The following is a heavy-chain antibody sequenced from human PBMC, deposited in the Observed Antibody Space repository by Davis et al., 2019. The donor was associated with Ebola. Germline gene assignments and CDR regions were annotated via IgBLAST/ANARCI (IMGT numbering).Heavy chain of an antibody. J-gene: IGHJ4*02. D-gene: IGHD6-19*01. Sequence: GGSLRLSCAASGFTFSSYGMHWVRQAPGKGLEWVAFIRYDGSNKYYADSVKGRFTISRDNGKDSLSLQMNSLRDEDTAVYYCARDLGHSSSLGYWGQGTLVTVSS. V-gene: IGHV3-30*02. CDR2: IRYDGSNK. CDR3: ARDLGHSSSLGY. CDR1: GFTFSSYG.